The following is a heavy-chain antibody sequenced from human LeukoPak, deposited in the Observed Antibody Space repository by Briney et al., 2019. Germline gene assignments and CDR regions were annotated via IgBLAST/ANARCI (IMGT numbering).Heavy chain of an antibody. V-gene: IGHV4-38-2*02. CDR1: GYSISSGYY. CDR2: FYHSGST. J-gene: IGHJ4*02. Sequence: PSETLSLTCAVSGYSISSGYYWGWIRQPPGKGLEWIGSFYHSGSTYYNPSLKSRVTISVDTSKNHFSLRLSSVTAADTAVYYCARDHGSGSYLVYWGQGTLVTVSS. CDR3: ARDHGSGSYLVY. D-gene: IGHD3-10*01.